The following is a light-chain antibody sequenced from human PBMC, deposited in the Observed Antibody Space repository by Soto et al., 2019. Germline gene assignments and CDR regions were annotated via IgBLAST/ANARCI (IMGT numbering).Light chain of an antibody. Sequence: ETVLTQSPGTLSLSPGERDTLSCRASQSGSSSYLAWYQQKPGQAPRRLIYGASSRATGIPDRFSGSGSGTDFTLTISRLEPEDFALYYCQQYGSSSLTFGQGTKVDIK. CDR3: QQYGSSSLT. J-gene: IGKJ1*01. V-gene: IGKV3-20*01. CDR2: GAS. CDR1: QSGSSSY.